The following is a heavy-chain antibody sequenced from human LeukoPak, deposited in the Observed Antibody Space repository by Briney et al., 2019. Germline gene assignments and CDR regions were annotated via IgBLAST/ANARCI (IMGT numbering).Heavy chain of an antibody. D-gene: IGHD5-18*01. J-gene: IGHJ5*02. Sequence: SETLSLTCTVSGGAISSYYWSWIRQPPGKGLEWIGYIYYSGSTNYNPSLKSRVTISVDTSKNQFSLKLSSVTAADTAVYYCARDYSYGYYWWFDPWGQGTLVTVSS. CDR1: GGAISSYY. CDR3: ARDYSYGYYWWFDP. CDR2: IYYSGST. V-gene: IGHV4-59*12.